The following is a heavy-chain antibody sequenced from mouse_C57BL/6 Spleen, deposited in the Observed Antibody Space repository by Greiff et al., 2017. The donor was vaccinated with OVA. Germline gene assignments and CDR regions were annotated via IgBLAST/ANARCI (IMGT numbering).Heavy chain of an antibody. D-gene: IGHD2-5*01. CDR1: GYTFTSYW. CDR2: INPSDSET. V-gene: IGHV1-52*01. J-gene: IGHJ1*03. CDR3: ARGSNYGYFDV. Sequence: QVQLQQPGAELVRPGSSVKLSCKASGYTFTSYWKHWVKQRPIQGLEWIGNINPSDSETHYNQKFKDKATLTVDKSTSTAYMQLSSLASEDSAVYYCARGSNYGYFDVWGTGTTVTVSS.